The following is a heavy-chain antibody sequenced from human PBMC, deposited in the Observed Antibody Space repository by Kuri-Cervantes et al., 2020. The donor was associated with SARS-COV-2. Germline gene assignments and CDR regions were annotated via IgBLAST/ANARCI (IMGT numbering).Heavy chain of an antibody. V-gene: IGHV4-61*05. CDR1: GGSISSSSYY. D-gene: IGHD6-19*01. CDR2: IYYSGST. CDR3: ARLSAVAGTFDY. Sequence: SETLSLTCTVSGGSISSSSYYWGWIRQPPGKGLEWIGYIYYSGSTNYNPSLKSRVTISVDTSKNQFSLKLSSVTAADTAVYYCARLSAVAGTFDYWGQGTLVTVSS. J-gene: IGHJ4*02.